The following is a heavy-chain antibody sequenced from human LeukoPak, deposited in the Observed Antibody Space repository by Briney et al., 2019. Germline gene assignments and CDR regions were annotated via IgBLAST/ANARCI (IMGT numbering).Heavy chain of an antibody. CDR2: IRGKGSGGTT. Sequence: GGSLRLSCTGSGFNFGDYAVSWVRQAPGKGLEWIGVIRGKGSGGTTEYAASVKGRFTLSRDNSKSIAYLQMNSRKTEDTALYYCTRDSDYVWGSLLRFDYWGQGTLVTVSS. J-gene: IGHJ4*02. V-gene: IGHV3-49*04. CDR1: GFNFGDYA. D-gene: IGHD3-16*01. CDR3: TRDSDYVWGSLLRFDY.